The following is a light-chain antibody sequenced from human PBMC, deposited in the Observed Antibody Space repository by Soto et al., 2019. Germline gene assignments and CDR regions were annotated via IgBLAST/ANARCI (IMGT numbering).Light chain of an antibody. V-gene: IGLV1-51*01. Sequence: QSVLTQPPSVSAAPGQKAIISCTGSSSDIGKKYISWYQHLPGTAPKLLIYDTDKRFPGTPDRFSASKSDTSATLAITGLQTGDEADYFCGTWHSHLSDYVFGTGTKVTVL. CDR2: DTD. CDR1: SSDIGKKY. J-gene: IGLJ1*01. CDR3: GTWHSHLSDYV.